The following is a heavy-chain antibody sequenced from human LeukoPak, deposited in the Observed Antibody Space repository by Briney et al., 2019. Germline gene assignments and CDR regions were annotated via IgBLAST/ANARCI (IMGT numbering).Heavy chain of an antibody. CDR2: FDPEYGET. D-gene: IGHD3-3*01. J-gene: IGHJ5*02. CDR3: APLDFWVPST. Sequence: ASVTVSCKVSGYTLNELSIHWVRQAAGKGLEWMGGFDPEYGETVYAQKFQGRVTMAEDTSTDTAYMELSSLRSEDTAVYYFAPLDFWVPSTWGQGTLVTVSS. V-gene: IGHV1-24*01. CDR1: GYTLNELS.